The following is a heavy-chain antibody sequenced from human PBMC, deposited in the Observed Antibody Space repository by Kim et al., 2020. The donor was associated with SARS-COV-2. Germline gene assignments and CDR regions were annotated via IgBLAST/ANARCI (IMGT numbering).Heavy chain of an antibody. Sequence: ASVKVSCKASGYTFTSYAMHWVRQAPGQRLEWMGWINAGNGNTKYSQKFQGRVTITRDTSASTAYMELSSLRSEDTAVYYCARDHSTMVRGVGYWGQGTLVTVSS. CDR3: ARDHSTMVRGVGY. D-gene: IGHD3-10*01. V-gene: IGHV1-3*01. CDR2: INAGNGNT. CDR1: GYTFTSYA. J-gene: IGHJ4*02.